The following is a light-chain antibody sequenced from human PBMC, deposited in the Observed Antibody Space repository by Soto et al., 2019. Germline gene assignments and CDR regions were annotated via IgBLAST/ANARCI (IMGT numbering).Light chain of an antibody. CDR3: QQYGYLGT. Sequence: IVLTRSPGTLSLSPGERATVSCRTSQTLSSSLLAWYQQPPGQAPRLLIYDTSTRAIDIPDRFSGSGSGTDFTLTISRLQPEDFAVYYCQQYGYLGTFGQGTKVDIK. CDR2: DTS. V-gene: IGKV3-20*01. J-gene: IGKJ1*01. CDR1: QTLSSSL.